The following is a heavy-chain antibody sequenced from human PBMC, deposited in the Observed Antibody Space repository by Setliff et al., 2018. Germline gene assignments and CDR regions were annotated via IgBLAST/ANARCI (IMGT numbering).Heavy chain of an antibody. D-gene: IGHD3-3*01. CDR1: GGTFSSYA. J-gene: IGHJ4*02. V-gene: IGHV1-3*01. Sequence: ASVKVSCKASGGTFSSYAISWVRQAPGQRLEWMGWINAGNGNTKYSQKFQGRVTITRDTSASTAYMELSSLRSEDTAVYYCARKRDYNFWSGYYREFYFDYWGQGTLVTVSS. CDR3: ARKRDYNFWSGYYREFYFDY. CDR2: INAGNGNT.